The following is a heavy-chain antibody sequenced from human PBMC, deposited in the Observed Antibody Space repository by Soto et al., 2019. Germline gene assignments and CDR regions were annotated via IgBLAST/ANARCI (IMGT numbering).Heavy chain of an antibody. CDR1: GGSISSYY. CDR2: IYYSGST. D-gene: IGHD2-2*03. Sequence: SETLSLTCTVSGGSISSYYWSWIRQPPGKGLEWIGYIYYSGSTNYNPSLKSRVTISVDTSKNQFSLKLSSVTAADTAVYYCARLPWISGVYWGQGTLVTVSS. J-gene: IGHJ4*02. CDR3: ARLPWISGVY. V-gene: IGHV4-59*08.